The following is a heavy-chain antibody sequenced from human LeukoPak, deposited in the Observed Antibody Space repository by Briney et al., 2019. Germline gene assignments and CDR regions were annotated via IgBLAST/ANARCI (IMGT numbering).Heavy chain of an antibody. V-gene: IGHV3-73*01. Sequence: GGSLRLSCAASGFTFSGSAMHWVRQASGKGLEWVGRIRSKANSYATVYAASVKGRFTISRDDSKNTAYLQMNSLKTEDTAVYHCARSSGYRLYNWFDPWGQGTLVTVSS. CDR3: ARSSGYRLYNWFDP. J-gene: IGHJ5*02. D-gene: IGHD3-22*01. CDR1: GFTFSGSA. CDR2: IRSKANSYAT.